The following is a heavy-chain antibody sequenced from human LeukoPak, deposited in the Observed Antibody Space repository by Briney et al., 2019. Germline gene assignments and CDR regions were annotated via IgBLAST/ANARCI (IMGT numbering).Heavy chain of an antibody. CDR1: GFTSSSYW. Sequence: GGSLRLSCEASGFTSSSYWMHWVRQGPGKGLVWVARIKSDVSSTDYADSVKGRFTISRDNAKNKLYLQMNSLRAEDTGVYYCTTIRPDYWGQGTLVTVSS. J-gene: IGHJ4*02. V-gene: IGHV3-74*01. CDR2: IKSDVSST. D-gene: IGHD5-12*01. CDR3: TTIRPDY.